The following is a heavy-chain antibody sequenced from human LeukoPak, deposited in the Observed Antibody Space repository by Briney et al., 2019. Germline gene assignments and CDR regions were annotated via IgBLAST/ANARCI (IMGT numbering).Heavy chain of an antibody. Sequence: SETLSLTCAVYGGSFSGYYWSWIRQPPGKGLEWIGEINHSGSTNYNPSLKSRVTISVDTSKNQFSLKLSSVTAADTAVYYCASRRRAFGGFFGMDVWGQVTTVTVSS. V-gene: IGHV4-34*01. J-gene: IGHJ6*02. CDR2: INHSGST. CDR1: GGSFSGYY. D-gene: IGHD3-10*01. CDR3: ASRRRAFGGFFGMDV.